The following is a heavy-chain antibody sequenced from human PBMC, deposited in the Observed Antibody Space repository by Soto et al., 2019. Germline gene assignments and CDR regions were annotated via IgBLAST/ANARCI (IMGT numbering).Heavy chain of an antibody. V-gene: IGHV3-48*02. CDR1: GFTLSTYS. CDR3: ARDRLGYSYGNSMDV. CDR2: ISRSSATTI. D-gene: IGHD5-18*01. J-gene: IGHJ6*02. Sequence: GGSLRLSCAASGFTLSTYSMNWVRQAPGKGLELISYISRSSATTIYYADSVKGRFTISRDNAKNSLYLQMNSLRDEDTAVYYCARDRLGYSYGNSMDVWGQGTTVTVSS.